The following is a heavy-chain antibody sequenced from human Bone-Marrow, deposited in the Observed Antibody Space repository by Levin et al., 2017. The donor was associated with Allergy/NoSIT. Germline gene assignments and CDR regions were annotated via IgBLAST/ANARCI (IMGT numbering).Heavy chain of an antibody. CDR3: ASSLRRYYYDSSGLYGMDV. Sequence: SQTLSLTCAVYGGSFSGYYWSWIRQPPGKGLEWIGEINHSGSTNYNPSLKSRVTISVDTSKNQFSLKLSSVTAADTAVYYCASSLRRYYYDSSGLYGMDVWGQGTTVTVSS. D-gene: IGHD3-22*01. V-gene: IGHV4-34*01. J-gene: IGHJ6*02. CDR1: GGSFSGYY. CDR2: INHSGST.